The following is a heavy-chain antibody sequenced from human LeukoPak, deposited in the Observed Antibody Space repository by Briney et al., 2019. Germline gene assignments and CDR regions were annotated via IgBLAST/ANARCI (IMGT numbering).Heavy chain of an antibody. Sequence: GGSLRLSCAASGFTFSSYWMHWVRQAPGKGLVWVSRINSDGSSTSYADSVKGRFTISRDNAKNSLYLQMNSLRAEDTAVYYCARGGYSSSWYQSFDIWGQGTMVTVSS. CDR1: GFTFSSYW. CDR2: INSDGSST. D-gene: IGHD6-13*01. CDR3: ARGGYSSSWYQSFDI. V-gene: IGHV3-74*01. J-gene: IGHJ3*02.